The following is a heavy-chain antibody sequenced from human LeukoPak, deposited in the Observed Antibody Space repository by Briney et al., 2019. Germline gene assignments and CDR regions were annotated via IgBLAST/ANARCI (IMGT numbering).Heavy chain of an antibody. V-gene: IGHV4-4*07. CDR1: SGTISSYY. D-gene: IGHD6-6*01. CDR2: IYTSGST. J-gene: IGHJ2*01. CDR3: GSGEQLARDNYWYFDL. Sequence: PSETLSLTYTVSSGTISSYYWSWIRQPAGKGLEWIGRIYTSGSTNYNPSLKSRVTMSVDTSKNQFSLKHSSVTAADTAVYNCGSGEQLARDNYWYFDLWGRGTLVTGSS.